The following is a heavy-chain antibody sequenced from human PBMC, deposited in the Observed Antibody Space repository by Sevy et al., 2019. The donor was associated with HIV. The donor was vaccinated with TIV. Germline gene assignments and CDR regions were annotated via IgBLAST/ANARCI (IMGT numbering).Heavy chain of an antibody. D-gene: IGHD6-6*01. J-gene: IGHJ6*03. CDR1: GYTFTSYG. CDR2: ISAYNGNT. Sequence: ASVKVSCKASGYTFTSYGISWVRQAPGQGLEWMGWISAYNGNTNYAQKLQGRVTMTTDTSTSTAYMGLRSLRSDDTAVYYCARGLYSSSSYYYYYMDVWGKGTTVTVSS. V-gene: IGHV1-18*01. CDR3: ARGLYSSSSYYYYYMDV.